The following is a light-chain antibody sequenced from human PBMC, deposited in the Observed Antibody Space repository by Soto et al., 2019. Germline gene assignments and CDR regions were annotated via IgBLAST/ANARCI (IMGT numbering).Light chain of an antibody. CDR2: AAS. V-gene: IGKV1-39*01. Sequence: DIQMIESPSSLSASVGDRVTITCRASQNIDNCLSWYQQKPGKAPELLIYAASLLQSGVPSRFSGSGSGTEFTLTISSLQREDLATYHCLYTYSAPATFGQGTRVEIK. J-gene: IGKJ1*01. CDR1: QNIDNC. CDR3: LYTYSAPAT.